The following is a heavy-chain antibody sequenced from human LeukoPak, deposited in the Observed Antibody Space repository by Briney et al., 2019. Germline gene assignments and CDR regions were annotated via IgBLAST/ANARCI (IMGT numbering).Heavy chain of an antibody. V-gene: IGHV4-34*01. CDR1: GGSFSGYY. D-gene: IGHD5-18*01. CDR3: ARSFSGGYSYVMFDP. CDR2: INHSGST. J-gene: IGHJ5*02. Sequence: SETLSLTCAVYGGSFSGYYWSWIRQPPGKGLEWIGEINHSGSTNYDPSLKSRVTISVDTSKNQFSLKLSSVTAADTAVYYCARSFSGGYSYVMFDPWGQGTLVTVSS.